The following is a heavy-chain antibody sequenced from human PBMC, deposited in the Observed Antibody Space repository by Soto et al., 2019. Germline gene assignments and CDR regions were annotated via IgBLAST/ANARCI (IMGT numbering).Heavy chain of an antibody. D-gene: IGHD3-10*01. CDR2: IYYSGST. J-gene: IGHJ6*02. CDR1: GGSISSSSYY. Sequence: QLQLQESGPGLVKPSETLSLTCTVSGGSISSSSYYWGWIRQPPGKGLEWIGSIYYSGSTYYNPSLKSRVTISVDTSKNQFSLKLSSVTAADTAVYYCARHQLGFGESYGLDVWGQGTTVTVSS. V-gene: IGHV4-39*01. CDR3: ARHQLGFGESYGLDV.